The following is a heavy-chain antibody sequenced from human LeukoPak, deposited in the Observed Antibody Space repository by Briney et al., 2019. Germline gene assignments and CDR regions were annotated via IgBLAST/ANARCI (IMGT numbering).Heavy chain of an antibody. Sequence: SETLSLTCAVSGYSISSGYYWGWIRQPPEKGLEWIGSIYHSGSTYYNPSLKSRVTISVDTSKNQFSLKLSSVTAADTAVYYCARCLSYGSGNWFDPWGQGTLVTVSS. CDR2: IYHSGST. J-gene: IGHJ5*02. D-gene: IGHD3-10*01. CDR1: GYSISSGYY. CDR3: ARCLSYGSGNWFDP. V-gene: IGHV4-38-2*01.